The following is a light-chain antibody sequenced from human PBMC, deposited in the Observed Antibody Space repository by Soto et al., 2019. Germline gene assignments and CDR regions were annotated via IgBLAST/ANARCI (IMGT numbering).Light chain of an antibody. CDR3: SSYAASNNLGV. J-gene: IGLJ2*01. CDR2: EVS. V-gene: IGLV2-8*01. CDR1: SSDVGGYNY. Sequence: QSALTQPPSASGSPGQSVTISCIGTSSDVGGYNYVSWYQQHPGKAPELMIYEVSKRPSGVPDRFSGSKSGNTASLTVSGVQAEDEADYYCSSYAASNNLGVFGGGTKLAVL.